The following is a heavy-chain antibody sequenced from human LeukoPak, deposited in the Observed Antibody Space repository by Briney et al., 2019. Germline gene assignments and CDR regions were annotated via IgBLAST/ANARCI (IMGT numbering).Heavy chain of an antibody. CDR2: IYSGGST. Sequence: GSLRLSCAASGFTVSSNYMSWVRQAPGKGLEWVSVIYSGGSTYYADSVKGRFTISRDNSKNTLYLQMNSLRAEDTAVYYCARAGGIGGYYFDYWGQGTLVTVSS. D-gene: IGHD3-16*01. J-gene: IGHJ4*02. CDR1: GFTVSSNY. CDR3: ARAGGIGGYYFDY. V-gene: IGHV3-66*01.